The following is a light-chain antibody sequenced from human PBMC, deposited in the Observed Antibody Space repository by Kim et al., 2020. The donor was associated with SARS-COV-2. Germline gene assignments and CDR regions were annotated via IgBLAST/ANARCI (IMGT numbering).Light chain of an antibody. Sequence: GETVTISGTRSSGSIANSYVQWYQQRPGSAPITMIYEDHHRPSGVPDRFSGSIDISSNSASLTISGLKTEDEAEYYCQSYDSSNWVFGGGTQLTVL. CDR3: QSYDSSNWV. J-gene: IGLJ3*02. CDR1: SGSIANSY. V-gene: IGLV6-57*03. CDR2: EDH.